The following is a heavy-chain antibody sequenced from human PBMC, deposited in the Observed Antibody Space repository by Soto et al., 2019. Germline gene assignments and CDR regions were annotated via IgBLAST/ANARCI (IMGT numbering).Heavy chain of an antibody. D-gene: IGHD6-19*01. CDR3: ARAQAHGWLRGGGDY. CDR1: GYTFTSYA. V-gene: IGHV1-3*05. Sequence: QVQLVQSGAEEKKPGASVKVSCKASGYTFTSYAMHWVRQAPGQRLEWMGWIHAGNGNTKYSQKFQGRVTITRDTAGSTASRGVRSLRPEDRGVEYGARAQAHGWLRGGGDYWGQGTLVTVSS. J-gene: IGHJ4*02. CDR2: IHAGNGNT.